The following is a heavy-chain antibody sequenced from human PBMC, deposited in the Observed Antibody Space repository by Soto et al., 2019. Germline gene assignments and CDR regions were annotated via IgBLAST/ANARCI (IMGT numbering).Heavy chain of an antibody. CDR1: GFTFSSYA. V-gene: IGHV3-23*01. J-gene: IGHJ6*03. Sequence: EVQLLESGGGLVQPGESLRLSCSASGFTFSSYAMSWVRQAPGKGLEWVSAVSGSGGRTYYADSVEGRFTTSRDNSMNTLYLQMNSLRAEDTAVYYCAKAGNSWSYYCYHMDFWGKGTTVTVSS. CDR3: AKAGNSWSYYCYHMDF. D-gene: IGHD6-13*01. CDR2: VSGSGGRT.